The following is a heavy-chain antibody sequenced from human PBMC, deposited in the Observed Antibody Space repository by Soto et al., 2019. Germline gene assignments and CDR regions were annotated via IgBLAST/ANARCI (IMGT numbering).Heavy chain of an antibody. Sequence: QVQLQEWGPGLVKPSETLSLTCTVSGASMNNYYGSWVRQPPGKGLEWIGYMYYSGGSNSNPALKGRVTISVDTSKHQISLKLSSVTAADTAVYYCVRSGHSFGGVMWGQETLVTVSS. CDR3: VRSGHSFGGVM. CDR2: MYYSGGS. D-gene: IGHD3-16*01. CDR1: GASMNNYY. V-gene: IGHV4-59*01. J-gene: IGHJ4*02.